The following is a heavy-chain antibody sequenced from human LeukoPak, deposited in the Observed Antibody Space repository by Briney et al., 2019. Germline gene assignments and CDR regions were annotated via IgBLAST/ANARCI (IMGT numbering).Heavy chain of an antibody. J-gene: IGHJ6*04. Sequence: EASVKVSCKASGYTFTSCGISWVRQAPGQGLEWMGWISAYNGNTNYAQKLQGRVTMITDTSTSTAYMELRSLRSDDTAVYYCARVRLGNSSPYYYGMDVWGKGTTVTVSS. D-gene: IGHD6-13*01. CDR1: GYTFTSCG. CDR3: ARVRLGNSSPYYYGMDV. CDR2: ISAYNGNT. V-gene: IGHV1-18*04.